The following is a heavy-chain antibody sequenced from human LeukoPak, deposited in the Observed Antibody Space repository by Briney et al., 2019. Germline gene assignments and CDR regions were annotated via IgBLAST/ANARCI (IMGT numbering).Heavy chain of an antibody. J-gene: IGHJ4*02. D-gene: IGHD4-17*01. CDR3: ARNYGPNSKYFDL. Sequence: ASVKVSCKASGYTFSDYFMHWVRQAPGQGLEWMGWISPEGGDTHYAQRFQGRVTMTRDTSISAAYMALTSLSSDDTAVYYCARNYGPNSKYFDLWGQGTLVTVSS. CDR2: ISPEGGDT. CDR1: GYTFSDYF. V-gene: IGHV1-2*02.